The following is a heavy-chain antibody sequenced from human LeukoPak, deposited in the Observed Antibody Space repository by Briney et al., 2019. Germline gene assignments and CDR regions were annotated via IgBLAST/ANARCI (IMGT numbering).Heavy chain of an antibody. CDR2: ISGSGGST. V-gene: IGHV3-23*01. J-gene: IGHJ6*02. Sequence: GGFLRLSCAASGFTFSSYSMNWLRQAPGKGLEWVSAISGSGGSTYYADSVKGRFTISRDNSKNTLYLQMNSLRAEDTDVYYCAKVIQSYHGSGSYYKVQTPVGGGYYYYGMDVWGQGTTVTVSS. CDR1: GFTFSSYS. D-gene: IGHD3-10*01. CDR3: AKVIQSYHGSGSYYKVQTPVGGGYYYYGMDV.